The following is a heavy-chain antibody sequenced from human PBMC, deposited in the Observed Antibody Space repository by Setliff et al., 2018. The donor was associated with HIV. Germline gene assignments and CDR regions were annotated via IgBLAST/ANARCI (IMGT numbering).Heavy chain of an antibody. V-gene: IGHV4-61*01. J-gene: IGHJ6*03. Sequence: PSETLSLTCTVSGGSVGSGSYYWSWIRQSPGKGLEWIGYIYYSGITTYNPSLKSRVTISIDTSKNQFSLKLSSVTAADTAVYYCASEAWTSYRSSSGYYYYYMDVWGKGTTVTVSS. CDR1: GGSVGSGSYY. D-gene: IGHD6-6*01. CDR2: IYYSGIT. CDR3: ASEAWTSYRSSSGYYYYYMDV.